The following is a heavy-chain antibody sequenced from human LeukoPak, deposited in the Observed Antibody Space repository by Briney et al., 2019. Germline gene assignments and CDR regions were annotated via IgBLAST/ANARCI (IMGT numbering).Heavy chain of an antibody. J-gene: IGHJ4*02. D-gene: IGHD2-15*01. CDR2: IYYSGST. V-gene: IGHV4-31*03. CDR3: ASPSSCSGGSCYSEV. CDR1: GGSISSGGFY. Sequence: PSETLSLTCTVSGGSISSGGFYWSWSRQPPGKGLEWIGCIYYSGSTYYNPSLKSRVTISADTSKNQLSLKLSSVTAADSAVYYCASPSSCSGGSCYSEVWGQGTLVTVSS.